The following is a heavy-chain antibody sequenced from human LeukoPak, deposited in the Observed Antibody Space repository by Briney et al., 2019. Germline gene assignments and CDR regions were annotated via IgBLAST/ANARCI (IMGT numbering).Heavy chain of an antibody. CDR2: IWYDGSNK. J-gene: IGHJ4*02. V-gene: IGHV3-33*01. CDR3: ARVPVGLLEWPIFDY. Sequence: GRSLRLSCAASGFTFSSYGMHWVRQAPGKGLEWVAVIWYDGSNKYYADSVKGRFTISRDSSKNTLYLQMNSLRAEDTAVYYCARVPVGLLEWPIFDYWGQGTLVTVSS. CDR1: GFTFSSYG. D-gene: IGHD3-3*01.